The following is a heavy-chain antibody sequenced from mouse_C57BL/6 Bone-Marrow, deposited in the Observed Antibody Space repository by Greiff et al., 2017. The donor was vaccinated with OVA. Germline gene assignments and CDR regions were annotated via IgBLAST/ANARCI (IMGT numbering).Heavy chain of an antibody. D-gene: IGHD4-1*01. J-gene: IGHJ3*01. Sequence: EVQRVESGGGLVKPGGSLKLSCAASGFTFSDYGMHWVRQAPEKGLEWVAYISSGSSTIYYADTVKGRFTISRDNAKNTLFLQMTSLRSEDTAMYYCARLGQGAYWGQGTLVTVSA. CDR2: ISSGSSTI. CDR3: ARLGQGAY. V-gene: IGHV5-17*01. CDR1: GFTFSDYG.